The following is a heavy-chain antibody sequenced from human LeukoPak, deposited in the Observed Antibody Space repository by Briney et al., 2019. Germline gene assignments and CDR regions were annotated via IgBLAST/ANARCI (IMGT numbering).Heavy chain of an antibody. CDR3: ARDPYSSSWYRRAFDI. V-gene: IGHV4-59*01. CDR2: IYYSGST. CDR1: GGSISSYY. J-gene: IGHJ3*02. D-gene: IGHD6-13*01. Sequence: SETLSLTCTVSGGSISSYYWSWIRQPPGKGLEWIGYIYYSGSTNYNPSLKSRVTISVDTSKNQFSLKLSSVTAADTAVYYCARDPYSSSWYRRAFDIWGQGTMVTVSS.